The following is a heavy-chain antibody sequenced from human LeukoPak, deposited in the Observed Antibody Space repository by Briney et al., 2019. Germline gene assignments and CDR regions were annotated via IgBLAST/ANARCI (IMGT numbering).Heavy chain of an antibody. J-gene: IGHJ4*02. CDR3: ARGGSYYDFWSGRAPFTP. V-gene: IGHV4-34*01. CDR2: INHSGST. D-gene: IGHD3-3*01. CDR1: GGSFSDYY. Sequence: SETLSLTCVVYGGSFSDYYWSWLRQPPGKGLEWIGEINHSGSTNYNPSLKSRITISVDTSKNQFSLNLSYMTAADTAVYHCARGGSYYDFWSGRAPFTPWGQGTLVTVSS.